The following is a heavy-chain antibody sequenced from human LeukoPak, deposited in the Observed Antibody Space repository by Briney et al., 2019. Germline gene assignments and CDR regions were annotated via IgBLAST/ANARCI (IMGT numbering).Heavy chain of an antibody. D-gene: IGHD1-26*01. CDR1: GFTFTSYA. CDR2: ISSGGNT. V-gene: IGHV3-23*01. Sequence: GGSLRLSCAASGFTFTSYAMSWVRQAPGKGLEWVSGISSGGNTNYAGSVKGRFTISRDNSKNTLFLQLNSLSAEDTALYYCAKAAGGGTYSYGFGGQGTVVIVSA. CDR3: AKAAGGGTYSYGF. J-gene: IGHJ4*02.